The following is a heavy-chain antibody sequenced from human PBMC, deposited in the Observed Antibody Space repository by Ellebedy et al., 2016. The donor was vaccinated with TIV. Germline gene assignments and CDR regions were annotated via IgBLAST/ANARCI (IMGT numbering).Heavy chain of an antibody. Sequence: MPSETLSLTCTVSGGSISSSSYYWGWIRQPPGKGLEWIGSMYYSGSTYYNPSLKSRFTISVDTSKNQFSLNLNSVTAADTAVCYCARRAVVTMFDYWGQGTLVTVTS. CDR3: ARRAVVTMFDY. CDR2: MYYSGST. D-gene: IGHD2-21*02. J-gene: IGHJ4*02. V-gene: IGHV4-39*01. CDR1: GGSISSSSYY.